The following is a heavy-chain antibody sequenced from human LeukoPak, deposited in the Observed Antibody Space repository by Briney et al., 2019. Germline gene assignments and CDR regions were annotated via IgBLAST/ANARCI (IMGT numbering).Heavy chain of an antibody. CDR2: ISSSISTI. J-gene: IGHJ4*02. CDR3: ARYSSHWSFDS. D-gene: IGHD6-19*01. Sequence: GGCLRLSXAASGFTFSSYSMSWVRQAPGKGLEWVSYISSSISTIDYAESVKGRFTISRDNAKNSQYLQMNRLRAEDTQVYYIARYSSHWSFDSWGQGTLVTVSS. CDR1: GFTFSSYS. V-gene: IGHV3-48*01.